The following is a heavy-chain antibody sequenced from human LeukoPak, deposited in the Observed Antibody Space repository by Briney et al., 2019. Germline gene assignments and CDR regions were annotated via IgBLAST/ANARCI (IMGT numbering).Heavy chain of an antibody. V-gene: IGHV3-7*01. CDR1: GFTFSSYE. CDR2: IKQDGSEK. CDR3: ARAFGTWGVDVPYYFDY. D-gene: IGHD3-10*01. J-gene: IGHJ4*02. Sequence: PGGSLRLSCAASGFTFSSYEMNWVRQAPGKGLEWVANIKQDGSEKYYVDSVKGRFTISRDNAKNSLYLQMNSLRAEDTAVYYCARAFGTWGVDVPYYFDYWGQGTLVTVSS.